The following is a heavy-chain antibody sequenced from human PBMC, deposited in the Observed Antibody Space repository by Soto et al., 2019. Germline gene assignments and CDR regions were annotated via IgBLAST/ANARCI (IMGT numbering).Heavy chain of an antibody. CDR2: IYPGDSDT. V-gene: IGHV5-51*01. D-gene: IGHD6-13*01. J-gene: IGHJ3*02. CDR1: GYSFTSYW. Sequence: PGESLKISCKGSGYSFTSYWIGWVRQMPGKGLEWMGIIYPGDSDTRYSPSFQGQVTISADKSISTAYLQWSSLKASDTAMYYCAGSYSSSWYPLSLDIWGQGTMVTVS. CDR3: AGSYSSSWYPLSLDI.